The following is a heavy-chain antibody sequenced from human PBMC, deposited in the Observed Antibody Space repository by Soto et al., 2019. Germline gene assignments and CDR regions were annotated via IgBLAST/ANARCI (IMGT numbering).Heavy chain of an antibody. Sequence: QVQLQESGPGLVKPSETLSLTCTVSGGSISSYYWSWIRQPPGKGLEWIGYIYYSGSPNYNPSLKSRVTISVDTSKNQFSLKLSSVTAADTAVYYCARQLYYYDSSGYYCYFDYWGQGTLVTVSS. D-gene: IGHD3-22*01. J-gene: IGHJ4*02. CDR3: ARQLYYYDSSGYYCYFDY. V-gene: IGHV4-59*08. CDR1: GGSISSYY. CDR2: IYYSGSP.